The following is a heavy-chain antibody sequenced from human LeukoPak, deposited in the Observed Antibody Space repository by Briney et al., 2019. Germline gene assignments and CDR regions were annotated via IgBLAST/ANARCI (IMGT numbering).Heavy chain of an antibody. D-gene: IGHD6-19*01. Sequence: GGSLRLSCAASGFTFRSYAMSWVRQAPGKGLEWVANIQQDGSEKYYVDSVKGRFTISRDNAKNSLYLQMNSLRAEDTAVYYCARGRRSDGSGPPYFDYWGQGTLVTVSS. CDR1: GFTFRSYA. V-gene: IGHV3-7*01. CDR3: ARGRRSDGSGPPYFDY. J-gene: IGHJ4*02. CDR2: IQQDGSEK.